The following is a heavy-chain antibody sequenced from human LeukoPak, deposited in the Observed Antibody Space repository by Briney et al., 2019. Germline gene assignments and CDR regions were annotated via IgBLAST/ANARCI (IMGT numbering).Heavy chain of an antibody. J-gene: IGHJ4*02. D-gene: IGHD3-22*01. V-gene: IGHV3-53*01. Sequence: YSGGNTYYADSVRGRFTISRDNSKNTLYLQMNSLRVEDTAVYYCARGTYYYDSSGYNWGQGTLVTVSS. CDR3: ARGTYYYDSSGYN. CDR2: YSGGNT.